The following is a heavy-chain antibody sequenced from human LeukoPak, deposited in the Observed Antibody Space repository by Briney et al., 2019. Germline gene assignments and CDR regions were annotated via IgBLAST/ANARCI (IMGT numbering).Heavy chain of an antibody. J-gene: IGHJ4*02. CDR3: TTGLQYYDSTVFPY. CDR1: GFTFINAW. CDR2: IKSKTDSTTT. Sequence: PGGSLRLSCAASGFTFINAWMSWVRQAPGKGLEWVGRIKSKTDSTTTDYAVPVKYRFTSSRDDSKNTVYLQMSSLKTEDTAVYWCTTGLQYYDSTVFPYWGQGTLVTVSS. V-gene: IGHV3-15*01. D-gene: IGHD3-22*01.